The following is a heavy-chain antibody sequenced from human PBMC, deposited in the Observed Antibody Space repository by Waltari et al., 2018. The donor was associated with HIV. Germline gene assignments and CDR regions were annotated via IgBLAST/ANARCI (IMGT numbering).Heavy chain of an antibody. J-gene: IGHJ3*02. Sequence: EVQLVESGGGLVQPGGSLRLSCAASGFTFSSYWMSWVRQAPGKGLEWVANIKQDGSEKYYVDSVKGRFTISRDNAKNSLYLQMNSLRAEDTAVYYCARDELVGATLWAFDIWGQGTMVTVSS. CDR2: IKQDGSEK. CDR1: GFTFSSYW. V-gene: IGHV3-7*01. D-gene: IGHD1-26*01. CDR3: ARDELVGATLWAFDI.